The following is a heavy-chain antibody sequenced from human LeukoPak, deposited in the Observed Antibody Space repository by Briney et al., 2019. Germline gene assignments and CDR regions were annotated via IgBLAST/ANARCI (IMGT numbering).Heavy chain of an antibody. J-gene: IGHJ6*03. CDR2: LSASGGIT. CDR3: AKTSGATPYYYYMGV. Sequence: GGSLRLSCAASGFAFSSYAMSWVRQAPGKGLEWVSGLSASGGITYYADSVKGRFTISRDNSKNKLYLQMNSLRAEDTAVYYCAKTSGATPYYYYMGVWGKGDTVTVSS. D-gene: IGHD3-10*01. V-gene: IGHV3-23*01. CDR1: GFAFSSYA.